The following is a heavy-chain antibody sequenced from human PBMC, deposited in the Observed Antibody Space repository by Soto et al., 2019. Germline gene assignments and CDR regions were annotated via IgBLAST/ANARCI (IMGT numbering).Heavy chain of an antibody. V-gene: IGHV3-30*03. CDR3: VRVFDTYYFDL. D-gene: IGHD3-9*01. CDR1: GFTFSSYV. Sequence: SLRLSCAASGFTFSSYVMHWVRQAPGKGLEWVAVISFDGSNKYYADSVKGRFTISRDNSKKTLYLQMNSLRAEDTAVYYCVRVFDTYYFDLWGQGNMVTVSS. CDR2: ISFDGSNK. J-gene: IGHJ4*02.